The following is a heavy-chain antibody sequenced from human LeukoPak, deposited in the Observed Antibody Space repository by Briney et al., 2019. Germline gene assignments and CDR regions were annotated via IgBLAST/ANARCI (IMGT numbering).Heavy chain of an antibody. CDR2: ISYDGSNK. Sequence: RSLRLSCAAPGFTFSTYGMPWVRQAPGKGLGWVAVISYDGSNKHYVDSVKGRFTISRDNSKNTLYLQMNSLRVEDTAVYYCARGRTATAIPPPYWGQGTLVTVSS. V-gene: IGHV3-30*03. J-gene: IGHJ4*02. CDR1: GFTFSTYG. D-gene: IGHD2-2*02. CDR3: ARGRTATAIPPPY.